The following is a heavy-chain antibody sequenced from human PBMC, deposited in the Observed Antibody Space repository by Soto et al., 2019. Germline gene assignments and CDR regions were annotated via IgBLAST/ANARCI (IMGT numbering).Heavy chain of an antibody. D-gene: IGHD1-26*01. CDR2: IYYSGST. Sequence: QLQLQESGPGLVKPSETLSLTCTVSGGSISSSSYYWGWIRQPPGKGLEWIGSIYYSGSTYYNPSLKSRVTISVDTSKNQFSMKLSSVTAADTAVYDCARPSGSYLWHFDYWGQGTLVTVSS. J-gene: IGHJ4*02. CDR1: GGSISSSSYY. CDR3: ARPSGSYLWHFDY. V-gene: IGHV4-39*01.